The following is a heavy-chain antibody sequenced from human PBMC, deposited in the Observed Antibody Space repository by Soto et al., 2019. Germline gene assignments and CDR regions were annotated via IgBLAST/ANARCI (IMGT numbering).Heavy chain of an antibody. CDR3: ARVPTRVQLWFLEGGYYGMDV. CDR2: IWYDGSNK. CDR1: GFTFSSYG. J-gene: IGHJ6*02. D-gene: IGHD5-18*01. V-gene: IGHV3-33*01. Sequence: PGGSLRLSCAASGFTFSSYGMHWVRQAPGKGLEWVAVIWYDGSNKYYADSVKGRFTISRDNSKNTLYLQMNSLRAEDTAVYYCARVPTRVQLWFLEGGYYGMDVWGQGTTVTVSS.